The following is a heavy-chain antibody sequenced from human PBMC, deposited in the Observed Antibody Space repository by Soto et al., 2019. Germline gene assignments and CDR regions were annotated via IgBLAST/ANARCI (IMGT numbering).Heavy chain of an antibody. J-gene: IGHJ6*03. Sequence: GASVKVSCKGSGYTFTRHIMHWVRKAPGQRLEGVGWINTNSGGTNYAQKFQGWVTMTRDTSISTAYMELSRLRSDDTAVYYCAREVYDCWSGFGPGSFENYMDVWGKGTTVTVS. CDR1: GYTFTRHI. CDR3: AREVYDCWSGFGPGSFENYMDV. CDR2: INTNSGGT. D-gene: IGHD3-3*01. V-gene: IGHV1-2*04.